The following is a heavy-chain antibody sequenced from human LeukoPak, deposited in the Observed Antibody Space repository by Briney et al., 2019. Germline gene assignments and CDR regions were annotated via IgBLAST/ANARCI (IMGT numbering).Heavy chain of an antibody. J-gene: IGHJ3*02. CDR1: GYTFTSYY. CDR2: INPSGGST. CDR3: ARTHCSGGSCRLDAFDI. Sequence: VASVKVSCKASGYTFTSYYMHWVRQAPGQGLEWMGIINPSGGSTSYAQKFQGRVTMTRDMSTSTAYMELSSLRSEDTAVYYCARTHCSGGSCRLDAFDIWGQGTMVTVSS. D-gene: IGHD2-15*01. V-gene: IGHV1-46*01.